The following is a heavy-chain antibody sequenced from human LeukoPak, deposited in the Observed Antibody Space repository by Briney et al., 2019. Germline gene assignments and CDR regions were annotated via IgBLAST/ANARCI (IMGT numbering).Heavy chain of an antibody. CDR3: ARTLWFGELFHFDY. V-gene: IGHV4-38-2*02. Sequence: DPSETLSLTCTVSGYSISSGYYWGWIRQPPGKGLEWIGSIYRSGSTYYNPSLKSRVTISVDTSKNQFSLKLSSVTAADTAVHYCARTLWFGELFHFDYWGQGTLVTVSS. D-gene: IGHD3-10*01. CDR1: GYSISSGYY. J-gene: IGHJ4*02. CDR2: IYRSGST.